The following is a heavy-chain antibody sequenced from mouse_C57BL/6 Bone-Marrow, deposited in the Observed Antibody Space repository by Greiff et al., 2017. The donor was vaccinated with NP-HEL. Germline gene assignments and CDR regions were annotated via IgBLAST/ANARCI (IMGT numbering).Heavy chain of an antibody. D-gene: IGHD4-1*01. Sequence: EVHLVESGGGLVQPGGSLKLSCAASGFTFSDYYMYWVRQTPEKRLEWVAYISNGGGSTYYPDTVKGRFTISRDNAKNTLYLQMSRLKSEDTAMYYCAIQEDWPGFAYWGQGTLVTVSA. CDR2: ISNGGGST. CDR3: AIQEDWPGFAY. V-gene: IGHV5-12*01. J-gene: IGHJ3*01. CDR1: GFTFSDYY.